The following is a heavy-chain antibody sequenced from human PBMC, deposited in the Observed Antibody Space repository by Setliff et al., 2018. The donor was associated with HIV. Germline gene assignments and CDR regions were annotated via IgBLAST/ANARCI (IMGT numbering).Heavy chain of an antibody. CDR1: GDSINSGSYH. V-gene: IGHV4-61*09. Sequence: SETLSLTCTVSGDSINSGSYHWNWIRQPAGKGLEWIGHISTSGTTKYNPSLKSRVTISVDTSKNQFFLKLSSVTAADTAVYYCVRGYCSSTTCYDDYYYMDVWGKGSTVTVSS. CDR3: VRGYCSSTTCYDDYYYMDV. D-gene: IGHD2-2*01. J-gene: IGHJ6*03. CDR2: ISTSGTT.